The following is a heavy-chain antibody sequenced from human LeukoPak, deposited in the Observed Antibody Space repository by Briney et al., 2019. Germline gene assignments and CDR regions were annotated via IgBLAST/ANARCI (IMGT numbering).Heavy chain of an antibody. V-gene: IGHV1-46*01. D-gene: IGHD6-19*01. CDR1: GYTFTSYY. J-gene: IGHJ6*02. Sequence: ASVKVSCKASGYTFTSYYMHWVRQAPGQGLEWMGIINPSGGSTSYAQKFQGRVTMTRDTSTSTVYMELSSLRSEDTAVYYCARDLLKRIAVARGNYYGMDVWGQGTTVTVSS. CDR3: ARDLLKRIAVARGNYYGMDV. CDR2: INPSGGST.